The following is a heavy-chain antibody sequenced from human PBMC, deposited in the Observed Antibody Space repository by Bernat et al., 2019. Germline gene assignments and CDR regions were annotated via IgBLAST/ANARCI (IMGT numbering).Heavy chain of an antibody. J-gene: IGHJ5*02. V-gene: IGHV1-3*01. CDR1: GDTFSSYA. CDR3: ARDFGFREYHWFDP. CDR2: ISAGNRNT. Sequence: QVQLVQSGAEVKKPGAAVKVSCKASGDTFSSYAVHWVRQAPGQGLEWMGRISAGNRNTKYSQTYQDRLTSTRDTSARTAYMELSSLRSEETAVYDCARDFGFREYHWFDPWGQGTLVIVSS. D-gene: IGHD3-10*01.